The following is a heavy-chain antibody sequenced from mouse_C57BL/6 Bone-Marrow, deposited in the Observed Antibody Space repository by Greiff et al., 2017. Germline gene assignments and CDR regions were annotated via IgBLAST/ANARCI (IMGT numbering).Heavy chain of an antibody. CDR1: GFTFSSYA. J-gene: IGHJ3*01. CDR3: ARADYDYAAWFAY. V-gene: IGHV5-4*03. CDR2: ISDGGSYT. D-gene: IGHD2-4*01. Sequence: EVTLVESGGGLVKPGGSLKLSCAASGFTFSSYAMSWVRQTPEKRLEWVATISDGGSYTYYPDNVQGRFTISRDNAKNNLYLQMSHLKSEDTAMYYCARADYDYAAWFAYWGQGTLVTVSA.